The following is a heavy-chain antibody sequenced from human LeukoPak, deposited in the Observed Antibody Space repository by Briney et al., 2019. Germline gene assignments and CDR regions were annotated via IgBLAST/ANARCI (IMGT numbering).Heavy chain of an antibody. CDR1: GFTFSSYW. J-gene: IGHJ4*02. CDR3: ARDGKAVAADFDY. D-gene: IGHD6-19*01. Sequence: GGSLRLSCAASGFTFSSYWMHWVRQAPGKGLEWVSYISSRGSSIYYADSLKGRFTISRDNAKNSLYLQMNSLRPEDTAVYYCARDGKAVAADFDYWGQGTLVTVSS. V-gene: IGHV3-48*04. CDR2: ISSRGSSI.